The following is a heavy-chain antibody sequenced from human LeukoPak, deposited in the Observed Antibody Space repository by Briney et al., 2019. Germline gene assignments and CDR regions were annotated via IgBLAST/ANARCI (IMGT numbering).Heavy chain of an antibody. D-gene: IGHD3-3*01. V-gene: IGHV1-8*03. J-gene: IGHJ5*02. Sequence: GASVKVSCKASGYTFTSYDINWVRQATGQGLEWMGWMSPNSGNTGYAQKFQGRVTITRNTSISTAYMELSSLRSEDTAVYYCARSSIFSKWFDPWGQGTLVTVSS. CDR1: GYTFTSYD. CDR3: ARSSIFSKWFDP. CDR2: MSPNSGNT.